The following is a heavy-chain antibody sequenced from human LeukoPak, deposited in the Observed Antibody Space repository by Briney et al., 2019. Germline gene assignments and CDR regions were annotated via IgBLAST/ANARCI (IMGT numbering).Heavy chain of an antibody. CDR3: ARGGVQPVDY. J-gene: IGHJ4*02. Sequence: GGSLRLSCAASGFTFNSFWMHWVRQAPGKGLVWVSDMNEYATTRRYADSVKGRFTISRDNAKNTLYLQMYNLRAEDTAMYFCARGGVQPVDYWGQGTLVIVSS. CDR2: MNEYATTR. V-gene: IGHV3-74*01. CDR1: GFTFNSFW. D-gene: IGHD3-10*01.